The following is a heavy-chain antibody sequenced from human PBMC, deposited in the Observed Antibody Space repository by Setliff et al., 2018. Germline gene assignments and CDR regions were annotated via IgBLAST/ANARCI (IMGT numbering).Heavy chain of an antibody. CDR2: IYFNGDT. J-gene: IGHJ4*02. D-gene: IGHD3-16*01. V-gene: IGHV4-39*07. CDR3: VRVRVVQGYYEFDS. CDR1: GGPISTSNYH. Sequence: SETLSLTCTVSGGPISTSNYHWGWVRQPPGKGLEWIANIYFNGDTVKQPFLKSRVTISIDTSKSQFSLGLSSVIVADSATYYCVRVRVVQGYYEFDSWGQGALVTVSS.